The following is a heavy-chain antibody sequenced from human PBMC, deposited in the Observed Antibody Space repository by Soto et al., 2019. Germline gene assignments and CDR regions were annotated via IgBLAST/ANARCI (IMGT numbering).Heavy chain of an antibody. CDR3: ARIRDEDCSGGSCYYYFDY. D-gene: IGHD2-15*01. CDR1: GFSLSNARMG. V-gene: IGHV2-26*01. CDR2: IFSNDEK. J-gene: IGHJ4*02. Sequence: QVTLKESGPVLVKPTETLTLTCTVSGFSLSNARMGVSWIRQPPGKALEWLAHIFSNDEKSYSTSLKSRLTISKDTSKSQLVLTMTNMDPVDTATYYCARIRDEDCSGGSCYYYFDYWGQGTLVTVSS.